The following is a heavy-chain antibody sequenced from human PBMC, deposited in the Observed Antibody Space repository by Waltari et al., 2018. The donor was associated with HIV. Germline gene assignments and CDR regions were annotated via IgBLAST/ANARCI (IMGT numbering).Heavy chain of an antibody. V-gene: IGHV1-24*01. Sequence: QVQLVQSGAEVKKPGASVKGACKVSGYTLTELAMHWVRQAPGKGLEWMGNFEPEDDETIYAQKFQGRITMTEDTSSDTAYMELSSLTSGDTAVYYCATDFSGMVRAYSYYSLDVWGQGTTVTVSS. D-gene: IGHD3-10*01. J-gene: IGHJ6*02. CDR2: FEPEDDET. CDR1: GYTLTELA. CDR3: ATDFSGMVRAYSYYSLDV.